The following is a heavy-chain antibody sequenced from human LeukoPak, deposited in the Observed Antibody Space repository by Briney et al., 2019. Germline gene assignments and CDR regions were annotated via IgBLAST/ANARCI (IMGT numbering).Heavy chain of an antibody. CDR1: GFTFDDYG. Sequence: GGSLRLSCAASGFTFDDYGMSWVRQAPGKGLEWVSYISSSGSTIYYADSVKGRFTISRDNAKNSLYLQMNSLRAEDTAVYYCARAEEWLRWGDYWGQGTLVTVSS. J-gene: IGHJ4*02. V-gene: IGHV3-48*03. D-gene: IGHD5-12*01. CDR3: ARAEEWLRWGDY. CDR2: ISSSGSTI.